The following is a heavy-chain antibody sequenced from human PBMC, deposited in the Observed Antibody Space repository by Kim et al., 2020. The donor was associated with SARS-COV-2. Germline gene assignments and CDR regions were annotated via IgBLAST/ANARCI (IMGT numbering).Heavy chain of an antibody. Sequence: GGSLRLSCAASGFTFSSYGMHWVRRAPGKGLEWVAGISYDGFSRHYAGSVKGRFTISRDNSKSTLFLQMDSLRAEDTAIYYCTKSPSTFGFTLHFWGQGTLVAVYS. D-gene: IGHD3-10*01. V-gene: IGHV3-30*18. J-gene: IGHJ4*02. CDR2: ISYDGFSR. CDR1: GFTFSSYG. CDR3: TKSPSTFGFTLHF.